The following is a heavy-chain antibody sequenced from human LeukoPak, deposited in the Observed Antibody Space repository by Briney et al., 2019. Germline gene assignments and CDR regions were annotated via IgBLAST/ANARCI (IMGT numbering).Heavy chain of an antibody. CDR1: GFTFSSYG. D-gene: IGHD2-2*01. Sequence: PGGSLRLSCAASGFTFSSYGMHWVRQAPGKGLEWVAFIRYDGSNKYYADSVKGRFTISRDNSKNTLYLQMNSLRAEDTAVYYCAKDPGVVPAASYYLDYWGQGTLVTVSS. CDR2: IRYDGSNK. CDR3: AKDPGVVPAASYYLDY. V-gene: IGHV3-30*02. J-gene: IGHJ4*02.